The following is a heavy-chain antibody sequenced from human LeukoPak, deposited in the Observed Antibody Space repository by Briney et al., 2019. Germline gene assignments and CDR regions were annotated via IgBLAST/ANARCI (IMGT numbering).Heavy chain of an antibody. D-gene: IGHD3-16*02. J-gene: IGHJ3*02. Sequence: SETLSLTCTVSGGSISSGDYYWSWIRQPPGKGLEWIGYIYYSGSTYYNPSLKSRVTISVDTSKNQFSLKLSSVTAADTAVYYCARRAFYDYVWGGYREDAFDIWGQGTMVTVSS. CDR2: IYYSGST. CDR1: GGSISSGDYY. V-gene: IGHV4-30-4*01. CDR3: ARRAFYDYVWGGYREDAFDI.